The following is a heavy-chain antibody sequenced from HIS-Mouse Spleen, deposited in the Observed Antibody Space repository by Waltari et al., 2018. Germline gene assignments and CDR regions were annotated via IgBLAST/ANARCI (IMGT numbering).Heavy chain of an antibody. Sequence: QLQLQESGPGLVKPSATLSPTCTVSGGSFSSSRYYWGWIRQPPGKGLEWIGSIYYSGSTYYNPSLKSRVTISVDTSKNQFSLKLSSVTAADTAVYYCAREIPYSSSWYDWYFDLWGRGTLVTVSS. J-gene: IGHJ2*01. D-gene: IGHD6-13*01. V-gene: IGHV4-39*07. CDR2: IYYSGST. CDR3: AREIPYSSSWYDWYFDL. CDR1: GGSFSSSRYY.